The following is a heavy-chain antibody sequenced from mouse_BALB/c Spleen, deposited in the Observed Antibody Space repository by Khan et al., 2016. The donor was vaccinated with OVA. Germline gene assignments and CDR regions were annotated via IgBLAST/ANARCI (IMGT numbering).Heavy chain of an antibody. CDR2: ITNGGGNT. V-gene: IGHV5-12-2*01. D-gene: IGHD1-2*01. J-gene: IGHJ4*01. CDR1: GFTFSSNT. CDR3: ARIPTFITTALDY. Sequence: EVELVESGGGLVQPGGSLKLSCAASGFTFSSNTMSWVRQTPEKRLEWVAYITNGGGNTYYPDTVKGRFTIPRDNAKNTLYLQMSSLKSEDTAMYYCARIPTFITTALDYWGQGTSVTVSS.